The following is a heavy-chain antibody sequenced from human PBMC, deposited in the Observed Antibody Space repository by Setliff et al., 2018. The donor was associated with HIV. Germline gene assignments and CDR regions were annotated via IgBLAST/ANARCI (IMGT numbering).Heavy chain of an antibody. V-gene: IGHV4-61*02. J-gene: IGHJ4*02. CDR1: GGSISSGSYY. CDR2: IYTSGST. CDR3: SVIDY. Sequence: PSETLSLTCTVSGGSISSGSYYWSWIRQPAGKGLEWIGRIYTSGSTNYNPPLKSRVTISVDPSKNQFSLKLSSVTAADTAVYYCSVIDYWGQGTLVTVSS.